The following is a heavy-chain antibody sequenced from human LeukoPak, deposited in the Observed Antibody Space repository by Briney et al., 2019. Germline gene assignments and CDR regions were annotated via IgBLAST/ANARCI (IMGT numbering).Heavy chain of an antibody. CDR2: ISAYNGNT. Sequence: ASVKVSCKASGYTFTSYGISWVRQAPGQGLEWMEWISAYNGNTNYAQKLQGRVTMTTDTSTSTAYMELRSLRSDDTAVYYCARATIFGVVIIKGGHEDYWGQGTLVTVSS. CDR1: GYTFTSYG. CDR3: ARATIFGVVIIKGGHEDY. J-gene: IGHJ4*02. D-gene: IGHD3-3*01. V-gene: IGHV1-18*01.